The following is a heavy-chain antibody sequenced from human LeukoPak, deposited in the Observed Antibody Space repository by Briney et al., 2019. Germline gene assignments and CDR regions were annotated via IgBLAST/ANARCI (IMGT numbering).Heavy chain of an antibody. J-gene: IGHJ6*03. CDR1: GYTFTSYY. Sequence: ASVKVSCKASGYTFTSYYMHWVRQAPGQGLEWMGIINPSGGSTSYAQKFQGRVTMTRDTSTSTAYMELRSLRSDDTAVYYCARYVEYCSSTSCHPWYYYMDVWGKGTTVTVSS. CDR2: INPSGGST. V-gene: IGHV1-46*01. CDR3: ARYVEYCSSTSCHPWYYYMDV. D-gene: IGHD2-2*01.